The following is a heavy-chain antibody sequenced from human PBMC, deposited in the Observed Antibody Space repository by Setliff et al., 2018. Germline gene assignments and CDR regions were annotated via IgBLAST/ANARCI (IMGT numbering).Heavy chain of an antibody. V-gene: IGHV5-51*01. CDR2: IYAGDSDT. Sequence: GESLTLSCKGSGYTFSNYWVGWVRQMPGKGLEWMGVIYAGDSDTRYSPSFQGQVTFSADKSISTAYPQWSTLKASDTAMYYCARLGSSSWYNDVFDFWGPGTMVTVSS. J-gene: IGHJ3*01. D-gene: IGHD6-13*01. CDR1: GYTFSNYW. CDR3: ARLGSSSWYNDVFDF.